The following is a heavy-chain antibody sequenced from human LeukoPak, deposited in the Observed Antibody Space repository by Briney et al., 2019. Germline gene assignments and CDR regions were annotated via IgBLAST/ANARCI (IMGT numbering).Heavy chain of an antibody. CDR2: IKQDGSEK. Sequence: GGSLRLSCAASGFTFSSYWMSWVRQAPGKGLEWVANIKQDGSEKYYVDSVKGRFTISRDNDKNSLFLQMTSLRADETAVYYCARVGGRYSPLGYWGQGTLVTVSS. V-gene: IGHV3-7*01. D-gene: IGHD3-16*02. CDR1: GFTFSSYW. CDR3: ARVGGRYSPLGY. J-gene: IGHJ4*02.